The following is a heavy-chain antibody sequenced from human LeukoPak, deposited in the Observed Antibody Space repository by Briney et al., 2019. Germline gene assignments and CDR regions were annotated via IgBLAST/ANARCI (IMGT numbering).Heavy chain of an antibody. CDR2: IKQDGSEK. Sequence: GGSLRLSCAASGFTFNNYWMSWVRQAPGKGLEWVANIKQDGSEKYYVDSVKGRFTISRDNAKTSLYLQMNTLRAEDTAVYYCARGHMDGDYDFWSGYLIDYWGQGTLVTVSS. D-gene: IGHD3-3*01. CDR3: ARGHMDGDYDFWSGYLIDY. CDR1: GFTFNNYW. J-gene: IGHJ4*02. V-gene: IGHV3-7*04.